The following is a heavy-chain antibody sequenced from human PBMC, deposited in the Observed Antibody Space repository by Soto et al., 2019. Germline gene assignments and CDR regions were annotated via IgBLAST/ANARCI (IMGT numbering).Heavy chain of an antibody. J-gene: IGHJ4*02. V-gene: IGHV5-51*01. CDR1: GYSFPSYW. D-gene: IGHD6-6*01. Sequence: PGESLKISCKGSGYSFPSYWIGWVRQMPGKGLEWMGIIYPDDSDTRYSPSFQGQVTISADKSISTAYLQWSSLKASDTAVYYCARSYVAARNFDYWGQGTLVTVSS. CDR2: IYPDDSDT. CDR3: ARSYVAARNFDY.